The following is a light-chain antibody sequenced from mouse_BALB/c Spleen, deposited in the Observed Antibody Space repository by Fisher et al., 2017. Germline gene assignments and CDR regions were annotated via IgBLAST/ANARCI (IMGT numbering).Light chain of an antibody. CDR1: SSVSY. J-gene: IGKJ5*01. CDR3: QQRSSYPLT. Sequence: IVLTQSPAIMSASPGEKVTITCSASSSVSYMHWLQQKPGTSPKLWIYSTSNLASGVPARFSGSGSGTSYSLTISRMEAEDAATYYCQQRSSYPLTFGAGTKLGLK. V-gene: IGKV4-57*01. CDR2: STS.